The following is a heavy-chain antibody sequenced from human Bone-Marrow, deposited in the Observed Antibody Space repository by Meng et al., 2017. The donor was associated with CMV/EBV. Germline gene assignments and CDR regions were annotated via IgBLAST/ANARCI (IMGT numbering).Heavy chain of an antibody. V-gene: IGHV2-5*01. CDR3: AHMGTYYEFWTGYWPNWFDP. Sequence: SGPTLVKPTQTLTLTCTFPGFPLTTRGVGVGWIRQPPGKALEWLAHIYWNDDKRYSPSLKSRLTIAKDNPRKQVVHIMTNLDPVDTATYYCAHMGTYYEFWTGYWPNWFDPWGQGTLVTVSS. D-gene: IGHD3-3*01. CDR1: GFPLTTRGVG. CDR2: IYWNDDK. J-gene: IGHJ5*02.